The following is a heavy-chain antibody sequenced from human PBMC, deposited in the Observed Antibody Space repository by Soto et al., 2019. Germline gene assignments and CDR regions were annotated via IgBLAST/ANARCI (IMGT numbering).Heavy chain of an antibody. V-gene: IGHV1-3*01. J-gene: IGHJ4*02. Sequence: CKASGYTFTSYAMHWVRQAPGQRLEWMGWINAGNGNTKYSQKFQGRVTITRDTSASTAYMELSSLRSEDTAVYYCARSGRISSWYIGYWGQGTLVTVSS. CDR1: GYTFTSYA. CDR3: ARSGRISSWYIGY. CDR2: INAGNGNT. D-gene: IGHD6-13*01.